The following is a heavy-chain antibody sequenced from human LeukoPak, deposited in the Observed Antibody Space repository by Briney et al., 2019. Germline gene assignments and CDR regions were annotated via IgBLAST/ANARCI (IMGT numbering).Heavy chain of an antibody. V-gene: IGHV3-23*01. CDR1: GFTFSSYW. D-gene: IGHD5-24*01. CDR3: ANRDGYNWWGNDAFDI. CDR2: ISGSGGST. J-gene: IGHJ3*02. Sequence: GGSLRLSCAASGFTFSSYWMNWARQAPGKGLEWVSAISGSGGSTYYADSVKGRFTISRDNSKNTLYPQMNSLRAEDTAVYYCANRDGYNWWGNDAFDIWGQGTMVTVSS.